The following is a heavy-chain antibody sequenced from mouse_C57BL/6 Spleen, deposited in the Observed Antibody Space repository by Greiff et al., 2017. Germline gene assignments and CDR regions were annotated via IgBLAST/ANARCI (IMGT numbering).Heavy chain of an antibody. CDR3: ARYGSDYEDAGIAY. V-gene: IGHV5-6*01. D-gene: IGHD2-4*01. Sequence: EVQLVESGGDLVKPGGSLKLSCAASGFTFSSYGMSWVRQTPDKRLEWVATISSGGSYTYYPDSVKGRFTISRDNAKNTLYLQMSSLKSEDTAMYYGARYGSDYEDAGIAYWGQGTLVTVSA. CDR1: GFTFSSYG. J-gene: IGHJ3*01. CDR2: ISSGGSYT.